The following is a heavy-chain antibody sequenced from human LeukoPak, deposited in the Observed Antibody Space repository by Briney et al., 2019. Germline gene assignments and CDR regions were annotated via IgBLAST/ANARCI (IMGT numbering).Heavy chain of an antibody. J-gene: IGHJ3*02. CDR3: AKTVVVTANPRAFDI. CDR1: GFTFSNYG. CDR2: ISGRSSST. D-gene: IGHD2-21*02. Sequence: GGSLRLSCAASGFTFSNYGLNWVRQAPGKGLEWVSGISGRSSSTYYADSVKGRFTISRDNSKNTLYLQMNSLRAEDTAVHYCAKTVVVTANPRAFDIWGQGTMVTVSS. V-gene: IGHV3-23*01.